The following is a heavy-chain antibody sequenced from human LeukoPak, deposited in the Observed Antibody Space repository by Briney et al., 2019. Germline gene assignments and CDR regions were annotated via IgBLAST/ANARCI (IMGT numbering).Heavy chain of an antibody. CDR1: GYTFTNYD. V-gene: IGHV1-18*01. CDR3: ARVVGGTTTYYHMDV. J-gene: IGHJ6*03. CDR2: INNYNGNT. D-gene: IGHD1-26*01. Sequence: ASVKVSCKASGYTFTNYDISWVRQAPGQGLEWMGWINNYNGNTHYAQNVLGRVTMTTDTSTGTAYMELGSLTSDDTAVYYCARVVGGTTTYYHMDVWDKGTTVTVSS.